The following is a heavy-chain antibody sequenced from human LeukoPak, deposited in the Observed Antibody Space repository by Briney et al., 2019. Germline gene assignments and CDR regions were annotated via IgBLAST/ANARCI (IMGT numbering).Heavy chain of an antibody. D-gene: IGHD3-22*01. CDR3: ARAVKGGFDY. CDR1: GYTCTGYY. CDR2: INPNSGGT. Sequence: GASVKVSCKASGYTCTGYYMHWVRQAPGQGLEWMGWINPNSGGTKFAQKFQGRVTMTRDTSISTAYMELSRLRSDDTAVYYCARAVKGGFDYWGQGTLVTVSS. J-gene: IGHJ4*02. V-gene: IGHV1-2*02.